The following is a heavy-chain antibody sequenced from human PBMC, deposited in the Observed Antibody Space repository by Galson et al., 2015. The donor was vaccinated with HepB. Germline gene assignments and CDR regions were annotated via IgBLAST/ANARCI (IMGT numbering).Heavy chain of an antibody. CDR2: IYPGDSDT. V-gene: IGHV5-51*01. Sequence: QSGAEVKKPGESLKISCKGSGYSFTSYWIGWVRQMPGKGLEWMGIIYPGDSDTRYSPSFQGQVTISADKSISTAYLQWSSLKASDTAMYYCARDRYCGGDCYSDGALDWGQGTLVTVSS. D-gene: IGHD2-21*02. J-gene: IGHJ4*02. CDR3: ARDRYCGGDCYSDGALD. CDR1: GYSFTSYW.